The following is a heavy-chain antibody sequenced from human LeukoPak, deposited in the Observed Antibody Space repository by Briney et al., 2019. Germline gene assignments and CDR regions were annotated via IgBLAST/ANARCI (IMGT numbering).Heavy chain of an antibody. J-gene: IGHJ4*02. Sequence: GGSLRLSCIASEFIFSNYWMTWVRQAPGKGLEWVSSISVGGGDTFASDSVKGRFTITRENSKNTLYLQMTGLRVEDTAVYFCAKLNLGEMAYFDSWGQGTLVTVSS. CDR3: AKLNLGEMAYFDS. V-gene: IGHV3-23*01. CDR1: EFIFSNYW. CDR2: ISVGGGDT. D-gene: IGHD3-16*01.